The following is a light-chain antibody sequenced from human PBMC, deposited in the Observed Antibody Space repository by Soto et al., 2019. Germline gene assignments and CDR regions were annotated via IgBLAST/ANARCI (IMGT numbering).Light chain of an antibody. CDR2: ETT. CDR3: SSYAGSNTFV. Sequence: QSALTQPPSASGSHGQSVIISCTGTSSDVGGYPYVSWYQQHPGKVPKLMIYETTKRPSGVPDRFSASKSGNTASLTVSGLQAEDEADYYCSSYAGSNTFVFGGGTKVTVL. V-gene: IGLV2-8*01. CDR1: SSDVGGYPY. J-gene: IGLJ2*01.